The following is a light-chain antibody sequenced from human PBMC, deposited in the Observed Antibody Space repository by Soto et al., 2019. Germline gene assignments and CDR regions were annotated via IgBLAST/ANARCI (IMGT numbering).Light chain of an antibody. CDR3: QVWDSSIVV. J-gene: IGLJ2*01. CDR2: RDS. Sequence: SYELTQPLSVSVALGQTARITCGGNNIGTKNVHWYQQKPGQAPVLVIYRDSNRPSGIPERFSGSNSGNTATLTISRAQAGDEVDYYCQVWDSSIVVFGGGTKLTVL. CDR1: NIGTKN. V-gene: IGLV3-9*01.